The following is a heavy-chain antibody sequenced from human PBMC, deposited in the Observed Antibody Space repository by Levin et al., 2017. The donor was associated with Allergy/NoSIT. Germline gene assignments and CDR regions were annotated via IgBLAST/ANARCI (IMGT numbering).Heavy chain of an antibody. V-gene: IGHV4-31*03. J-gene: IGHJ6*02. Sequence: LRLSCTVSGGSISSGHYYWSWIRQHPGKGPEWIGYIHYSGSTYFNPSLKSRVSISKDTSKNQLSLRLSSVTAADTAVYYCARDITLVRGVTHYYGMDVWGQGTTVIVSS. CDR2: IHYSGST. CDR1: GGSISSGHYY. CDR3: ARDITLVRGVTHYYGMDV. D-gene: IGHD3-10*01.